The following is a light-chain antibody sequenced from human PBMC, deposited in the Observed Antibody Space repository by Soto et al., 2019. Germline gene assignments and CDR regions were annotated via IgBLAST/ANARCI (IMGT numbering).Light chain of an antibody. CDR3: QQFGSSPLYT. Sequence: EIVLTQSPGILSLSPGQRATLSCRASQSISSTYLGWYQQKPGQAPRLLIYGASSRATGIPDRFSGSGSGTDFTLTISTLEPEDFAVYYCQQFGSSPLYTFGQGTKLEIK. CDR1: QSISSTY. CDR2: GAS. V-gene: IGKV3-20*01. J-gene: IGKJ2*01.